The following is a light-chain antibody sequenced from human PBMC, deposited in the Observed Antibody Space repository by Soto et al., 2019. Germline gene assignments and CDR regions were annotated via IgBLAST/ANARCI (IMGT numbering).Light chain of an antibody. J-gene: IGKJ2*01. V-gene: IGKV1-39*01. CDR1: TSIGSY. Sequence: DVKLTQYPSSLYASVGDTVTITCRASTSIGSYLNWYQHKPGSAPKLLVFAADTLKSGVPSRFSGSGFNREFTLTVTSLQPDDFATYYCQQNYNVPYTFGQGTRLE. CDR3: QQNYNVPYT. CDR2: AAD.